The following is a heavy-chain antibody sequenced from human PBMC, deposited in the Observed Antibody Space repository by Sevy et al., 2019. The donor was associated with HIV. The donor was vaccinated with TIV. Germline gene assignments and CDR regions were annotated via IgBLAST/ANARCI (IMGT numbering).Heavy chain of an antibody. CDR2: INPNSGGT. CDR3: AIANTGIAAAGTNG. CDR1: GYTFTGYY. V-gene: IGHV1-2*02. Sequence: ASVKVSCKASGYTFTGYYMHWVRQAPGQGLEWMGWINPNSGGTNYAQKFQGRVTMTRDTSISTAYMELSRLRSDDTAVYYCAIANTGIAAAGTNGWGQGTLVTVSS. J-gene: IGHJ4*02. D-gene: IGHD6-13*01.